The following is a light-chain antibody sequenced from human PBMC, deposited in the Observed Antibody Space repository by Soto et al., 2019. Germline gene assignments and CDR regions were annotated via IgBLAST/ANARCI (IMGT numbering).Light chain of an antibody. V-gene: IGKV3-20*01. CDR2: GAS. CDR1: QSVSNNY. Sequence: IGLTQSAGTVSLSPGERATLSCRASQSVSNNYLAWYQQKPGQAPRLLIYGASNRATGIPDRFSGSGSGTDFTLIINRLEPEDVAIYYCQQYGGSPRITFGQGTRLEIK. CDR3: QQYGGSPRIT. J-gene: IGKJ5*01.